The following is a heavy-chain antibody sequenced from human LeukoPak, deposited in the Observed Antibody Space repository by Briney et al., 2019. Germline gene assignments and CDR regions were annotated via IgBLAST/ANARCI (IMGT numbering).Heavy chain of an antibody. J-gene: IGHJ4*02. CDR3: ARDLFSFYYDSSGYCDY. D-gene: IGHD3-22*01. V-gene: IGHV3-11*01. Sequence: AGGSLRLSCVASGFNFGDYYMNWFRQAPGKGLERLSFISSSGHNILYTDSVKGRFTVSRDNAKKTVFLQMNSLRAEDTAVYYCARDLFSFYYDSSGYCDYWGPGTRVTVSS. CDR2: ISSSGHNI. CDR1: GFNFGDYY.